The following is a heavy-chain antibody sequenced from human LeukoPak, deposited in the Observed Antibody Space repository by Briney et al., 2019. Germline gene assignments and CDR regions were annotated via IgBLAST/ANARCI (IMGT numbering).Heavy chain of an antibody. Sequence: SETLSLTCTVSGGSVSSGSYYWSWIRQPPGKGLEWIGYIYYSGSTNYNPSLKSRVTISVDTSKNQFSLKLSSVTAADTAVYFCARPFYSSGWYGAFDIWGPGTMVTVSS. D-gene: IGHD6-19*01. J-gene: IGHJ3*02. CDR3: ARPFYSSGWYGAFDI. CDR2: IYYSGST. V-gene: IGHV4-61*01. CDR1: GGSVSSGSYY.